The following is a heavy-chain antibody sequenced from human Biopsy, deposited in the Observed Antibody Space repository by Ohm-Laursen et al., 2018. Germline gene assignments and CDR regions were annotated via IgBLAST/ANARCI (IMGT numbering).Heavy chain of an antibody. CDR1: GITVSKSY. CDR3: ATSAIGFYRQGMDV. J-gene: IGHJ6*02. Sequence: SLRLSCSASGITVSKSYMRWVRQAPGKGLEWVSIIYADGSTYSADSVKGRFTISRDNSENTLYLQMSSLRAEDTALYYCATSAIGFYRQGMDVWGHGTTVTVSS. CDR2: IYADGST. V-gene: IGHV3-66*01. D-gene: IGHD2-2*01.